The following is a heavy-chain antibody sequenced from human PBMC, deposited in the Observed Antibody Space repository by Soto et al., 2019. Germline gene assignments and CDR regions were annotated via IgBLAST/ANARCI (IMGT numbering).Heavy chain of an antibody. CDR2: VYWDDDK. CDR1: GFSLNTRAVG. D-gene: IGHD3-16*01. Sequence: QITLNESGPALVKPTQTLTLTCTFSGFSLNTRAVGVGWIRQPPGKALEWLGVVYWDDDKTYSPSLKSRLTITKDTPKNQVVLRMTKMDPVDTAIYYCAHCRGGVASFWGQGTLVTVSS. J-gene: IGHJ4*02. CDR3: AHCRGGVASF. V-gene: IGHV2-5*02.